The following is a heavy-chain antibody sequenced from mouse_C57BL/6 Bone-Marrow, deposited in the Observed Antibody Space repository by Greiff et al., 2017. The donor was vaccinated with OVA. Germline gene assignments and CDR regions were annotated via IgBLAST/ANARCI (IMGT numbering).Heavy chain of an antibody. CDR1: GYTFSTYW. V-gene: IGHV1-80*01. CDR3: ARGAY. Sequence: VQLQQSGAELVKPGASVKLSCKASGYTFSTYWMHWVKQRPGKGLEWIGKIDPGDGDTNYNGKFKGKATLTADKSSSTAYMQLSSLTSADSAVYVSARGAYWGQGTPVTVS. CDR2: IDPGDGDT. J-gene: IGHJ3*01.